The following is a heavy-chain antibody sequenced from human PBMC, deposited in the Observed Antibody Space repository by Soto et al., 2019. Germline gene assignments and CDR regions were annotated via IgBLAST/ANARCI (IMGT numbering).Heavy chain of an antibody. D-gene: IGHD2-8*01. V-gene: IGHV4-39*01. Sequence: SETLSLTCTVSGGSISSSSYYWGWIRQPPGKGLEWIGSIYYSGSTYYNPSLKSRVTISVDTSKNQFSLKLSSVTAADTAVYYCASLYCTNGVCYTGDYYGMDAWGQGTTVTVS. CDR3: ASLYCTNGVCYTGDYYGMDA. CDR2: IYYSGST. CDR1: GGSISSSSYY. J-gene: IGHJ6*02.